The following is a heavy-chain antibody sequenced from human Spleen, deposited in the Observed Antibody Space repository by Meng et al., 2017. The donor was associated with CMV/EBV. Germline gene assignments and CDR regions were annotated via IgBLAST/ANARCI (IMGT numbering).Heavy chain of an antibody. Sequence: ASVKVSCKASGYTFTGYYMHWVRQAPGQGLEWMGWINPNSGGTNYAQKFQGRVTMTRDTSTSTAYMELRSLRSDDTAVYYCARGYEGYCSSTSCYSENDYWGHGTLVTVSS. CDR2: INPNSGGT. V-gene: IGHV1-2*02. D-gene: IGHD2-2*01. CDR3: ARGYEGYCSSTSCYSENDY. CDR1: GYTFTGYY. J-gene: IGHJ4*01.